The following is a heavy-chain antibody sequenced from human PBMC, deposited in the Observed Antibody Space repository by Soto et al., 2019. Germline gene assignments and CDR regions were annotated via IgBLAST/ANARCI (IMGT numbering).Heavy chain of an antibody. V-gene: IGHV3-23*01. CDR1: GFTFSSYA. D-gene: IGHD5-12*01. Sequence: HPGGSLRLSCAASGFTFSSYAMSWVRQAPGKGLEWVSAISGSGGSTYYADSVKGRFTISRDNSKNTLYLQMNSLRAEDTAVYYCAKTLYSGYDPSYYYYGMDVWGQGTTVTVSS. CDR2: ISGSGGST. CDR3: AKTLYSGYDPSYYYYGMDV. J-gene: IGHJ6*02.